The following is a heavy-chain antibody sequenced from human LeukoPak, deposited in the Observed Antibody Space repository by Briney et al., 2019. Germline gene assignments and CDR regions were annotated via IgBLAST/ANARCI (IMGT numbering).Heavy chain of an antibody. D-gene: IGHD3-9*01. Sequence: GESLRISCKGSGYSFTSYWISWVRQMPGKGLEWMGRIDPSDSYTKYSPSFQGHVTISADKSISTVYLQWSSLKASDTAMYYCARYYDILTGLFDYWGQGTLVTVSS. CDR2: IDPSDSYT. CDR1: GYSFTSYW. J-gene: IGHJ4*02. V-gene: IGHV5-10-1*01. CDR3: ARYYDILTGLFDY.